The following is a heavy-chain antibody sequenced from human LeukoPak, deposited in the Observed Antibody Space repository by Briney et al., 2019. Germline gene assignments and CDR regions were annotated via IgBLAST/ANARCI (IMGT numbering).Heavy chain of an antibody. CDR2: IIPIFGTA. CDR1: GGTFSSYA. J-gene: IGHJ3*02. Sequence: GASVKVSCKASGGTFSSYAISWVRQAPGQGLEWMGGIIPIFGTANYAQKFQGRVTITADESTSTAYMELSSLRSEDTAVYYCAREGGEYCSSTSCPPDAFDIWGQGTMVTVSS. CDR3: AREGGEYCSSTSCPPDAFDI. D-gene: IGHD2-2*01. V-gene: IGHV1-69*01.